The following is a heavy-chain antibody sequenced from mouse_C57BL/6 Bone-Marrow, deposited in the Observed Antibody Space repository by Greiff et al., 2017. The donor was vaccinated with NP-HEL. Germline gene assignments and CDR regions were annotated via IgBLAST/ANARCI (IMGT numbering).Heavy chain of an antibody. CDR1: GYTFTDYE. J-gene: IGHJ4*01. CDR2: IDPETGGT. Sequence: QVQLQQSGAELVRPGASVTLSCKASGYTFTDYEMHWVKQTPVHGLEWIGAIDPETGGTAYNQKFTGKAILTADKSSSTAYMELRSLTSEDSAVYYCTRRITTVDYYAMDYWGQGTSVTVSS. V-gene: IGHV1-15*01. D-gene: IGHD1-1*01. CDR3: TRRITTVDYYAMDY.